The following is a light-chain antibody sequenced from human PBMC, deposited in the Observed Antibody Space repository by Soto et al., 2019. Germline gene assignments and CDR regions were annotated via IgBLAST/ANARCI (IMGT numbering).Light chain of an antibody. J-gene: IGLJ1*01. Sequence: QSVLTQPASVSGSPGQSITISCTGTSSDLGSYNYVSWFQQHPGRAPKLMIYEVSNRPSGVSNRFSGSKSGNTASLTVSGLQTEDEADYYCCSFTNSNTWVFGNGTKVTVL. CDR3: CSFTNSNTWV. CDR1: SSDLGSYNY. CDR2: EVS. V-gene: IGLV2-14*01.